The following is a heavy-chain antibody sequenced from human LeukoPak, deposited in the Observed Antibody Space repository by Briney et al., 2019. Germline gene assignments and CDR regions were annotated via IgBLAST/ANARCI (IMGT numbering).Heavy chain of an antibody. CDR2: IYSGGST. Sequence: GGSLRLSCAASRFTFSSYAMSWVRQAPGKGLEWVSVIYSGGSTYYADSVKGRFTISRDNSKNTLYLQMNSLRAEDTAVYYCAKAHYGPLGYWGQGTLVTVSS. D-gene: IGHD4-17*01. CDR1: RFTFSSYA. V-gene: IGHV3-66*01. CDR3: AKAHYGPLGY. J-gene: IGHJ4*02.